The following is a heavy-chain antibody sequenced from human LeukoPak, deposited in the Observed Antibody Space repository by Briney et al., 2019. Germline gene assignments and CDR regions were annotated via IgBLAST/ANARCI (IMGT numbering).Heavy chain of an antibody. CDR3: AKGPRGSSWNYYMDV. J-gene: IGHJ6*03. CDR1: GGTFSSYA. Sequence: SVKVSCKASGGTFSSYAISWVRQAPGQGLEWMGGIIPIFGTANYAQKFQGRVTITADESTSTAYMELSSLRSEDTAVYYCAKGPRGSSWNYYMDVWGKGTTVTVSS. D-gene: IGHD6-13*01. V-gene: IGHV1-69*13. CDR2: IIPIFGTA.